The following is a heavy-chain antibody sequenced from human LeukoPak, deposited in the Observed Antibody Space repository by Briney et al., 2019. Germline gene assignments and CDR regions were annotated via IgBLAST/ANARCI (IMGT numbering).Heavy chain of an antibody. CDR2: ITDSGNTI. D-gene: IGHD3-9*01. CDR3: ARSIGLTGGGVDV. CDR1: GFTFSDYN. J-gene: IGHJ6*02. V-gene: IGHV3-11*01. Sequence: GGSLRLSCAASGFTFSDYNMNWVRQAPGKGLEWVSYITDSGNTIHYADSVKGRFTISRDNSKNSLYLQMNSLTAEDTAVYYCARSIGLTGGGVDVWGQATTVTVSS.